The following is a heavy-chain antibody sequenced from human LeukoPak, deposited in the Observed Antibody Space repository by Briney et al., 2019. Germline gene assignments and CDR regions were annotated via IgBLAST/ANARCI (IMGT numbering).Heavy chain of an antibody. V-gene: IGHV1-18*01. Sequence: ASVKVSCKASGYTFTSYGISWVRQAPGQGLEWMGWISAYNGNTNYAQKLQGRVTMTTDTSTSTAYVELRSLRSDDTAVYYCARTYYYDSSGSHFQHWGQGTLVTVSS. CDR1: GYTFTSYG. CDR3: ARTYYYDSSGSHFQH. CDR2: ISAYNGNT. J-gene: IGHJ1*01. D-gene: IGHD3-22*01.